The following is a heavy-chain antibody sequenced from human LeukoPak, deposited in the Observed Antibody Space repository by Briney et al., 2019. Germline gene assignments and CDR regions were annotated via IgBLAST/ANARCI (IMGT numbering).Heavy chain of an antibody. V-gene: IGHV1-24*01. D-gene: IGHD3-10*01. CDR3: ATYPWFGELLYGYFQH. CDR2: FDPEDGET. J-gene: IGHJ1*01. Sequence: ASVKVSCKVSGYTLTELSMHWVRQAPGKGGEWMGGFDPEDGETIYAQKFQGRVTMTEDTSTDTAYMELSSLRSEDTAVYYCATYPWFGELLYGYFQHWGQGTLVTVSS. CDR1: GYTLTELS.